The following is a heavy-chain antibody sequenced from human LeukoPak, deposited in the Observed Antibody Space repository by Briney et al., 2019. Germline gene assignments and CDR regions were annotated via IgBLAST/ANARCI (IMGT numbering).Heavy chain of an antibody. J-gene: IGHJ6*03. D-gene: IGHD6-13*01. CDR2: ITWNGGST. CDR3: ARGGIAGPPDGGYMDV. V-gene: IGHV3-20*04. Sequence: GGSLRLSCAASGFTFENYGMSWVRHAPGKGLEWVSGITWNGGSTVYADSVKGRFTISRDNAKNSLYLQMNSLRAEDTALYYCARGGIAGPPDGGYMDVWGKGTTVTVSS. CDR1: GFTFENYG.